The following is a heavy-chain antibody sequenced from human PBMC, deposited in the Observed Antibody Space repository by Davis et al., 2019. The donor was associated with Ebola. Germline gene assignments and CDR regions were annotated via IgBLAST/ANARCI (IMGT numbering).Heavy chain of an antibody. CDR1: GYTFTSYG. J-gene: IGHJ6*03. D-gene: IGHD3-10*01. CDR2: MNPNSGNT. CDR3: AGDPYGEVYYYYYYMDV. Sequence: ASVKVSCKASGYTFTSYGISWVRQAPGQGLEWMGWMNPNSGNTGYAQKFQGRVTMTRNTSISTAYMELSSLRSEDTAVYYCAGDPYGEVYYYYYYMDVWGKGTTVTVSS. V-gene: IGHV1-8*02.